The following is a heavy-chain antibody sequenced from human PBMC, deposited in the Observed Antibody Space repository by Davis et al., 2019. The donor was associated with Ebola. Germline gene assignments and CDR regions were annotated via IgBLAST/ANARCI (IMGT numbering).Heavy chain of an antibody. CDR3: ARGLYPWELDY. CDR1: GGSISSSSHY. V-gene: IGHV4-39*07. J-gene: IGHJ4*02. Sequence: SETLSLTCTVSGGSISSSSHYWGWIRQPPGKGLEWIGEINHSGSTNYNPSLKSRVTISVDTSKNQFSLKLSSVTAADTAVYYCARGLYPWELDYWGQGTLVTVSS. D-gene: IGHD1-1*01. CDR2: INHSGST.